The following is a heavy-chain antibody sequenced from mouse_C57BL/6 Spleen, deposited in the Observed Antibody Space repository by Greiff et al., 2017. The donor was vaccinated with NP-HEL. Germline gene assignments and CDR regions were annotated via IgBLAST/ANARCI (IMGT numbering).Heavy chain of an antibody. D-gene: IGHD2-4*01. CDR2: IYPGSGST. CDR3: ARAPFYYDYDVYAMDY. Sequence: VQLQQPGAELVKPGASVKMSCKASGYTFTSYWITWVKQRPGQGLEWIGDIYPGSGSTNYNEKFKSKATLTVDTSSSTAYMQLSSLTSEDSAVYYCARAPFYYDYDVYAMDYWGQGTSVTVSS. CDR1: GYTFTSYW. J-gene: IGHJ4*01. V-gene: IGHV1-55*01.